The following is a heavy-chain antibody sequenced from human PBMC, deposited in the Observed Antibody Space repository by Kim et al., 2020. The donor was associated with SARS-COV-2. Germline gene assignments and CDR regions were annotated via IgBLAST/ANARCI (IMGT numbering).Heavy chain of an antibody. Sequence: SETLSLTCAVYGGSFSGYYWSWIRQPPGKGLEWIGEINHSGNTNYNPSLKSRVTISLDTSKNQFSLKLSSVTAADTAVYYCARGLVVPAANDYWGQGTLVTVSS. J-gene: IGHJ4*02. CDR2: INHSGNT. D-gene: IGHD2-2*01. CDR1: GGSFSGYY. V-gene: IGHV4-34*01. CDR3: ARGLVVPAANDY.